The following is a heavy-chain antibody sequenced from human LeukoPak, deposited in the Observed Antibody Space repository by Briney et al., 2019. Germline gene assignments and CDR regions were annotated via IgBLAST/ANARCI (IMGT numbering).Heavy chain of an antibody. J-gene: IGHJ5*02. V-gene: IGHV4-59*08. Sequence: SETLSLTCTASGGSISSYYWSWIRQPPGKGLEWIGYIYYSGSTNYNPSLKSRVTISVDTSKNQFSLKLSSVTAADTAVYYCARHKTISYYDFWSGYSGDWFDPWGQGTLVTVSS. CDR3: ARHKTISYYDFWSGYSGDWFDP. CDR1: GGSISSYY. CDR2: IYYSGST. D-gene: IGHD3-3*01.